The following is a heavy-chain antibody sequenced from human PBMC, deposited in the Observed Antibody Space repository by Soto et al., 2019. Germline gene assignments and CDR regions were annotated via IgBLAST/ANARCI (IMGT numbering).Heavy chain of an antibody. D-gene: IGHD2-15*01. V-gene: IGHV1-18*01. CDR2: ISAYNGNT. Sequence: QVQLLQSGAEVKKPGASVKVSCKASGYTITRYGLIWVRQAPGQGLEWMGWISAYNGNTNYAQKLQGRVTMTTDTSTSTAYRELRSLRSDDTAVYYCAFSLVVVAARGAFDYRGQGTLVTVSS. J-gene: IGHJ4*02. CDR1: GYTITRYG. CDR3: AFSLVVVAARGAFDY.